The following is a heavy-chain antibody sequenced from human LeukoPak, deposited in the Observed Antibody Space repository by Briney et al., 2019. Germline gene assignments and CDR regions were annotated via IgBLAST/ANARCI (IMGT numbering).Heavy chain of an antibody. J-gene: IGHJ6*03. CDR3: ARQTSSWYVHYYYYMDV. Sequence: GESLKISCKGSGHSFTSYWIGWVRQMPGKGLEWMGIIYPGDSDTRYSPSFQGQVTISADKSISTAYLQWSSLKASDTAMYYCARQTSSWYVHYYYYMDVWGKGTTVTVSS. D-gene: IGHD6-13*01. CDR1: GHSFTSYW. V-gene: IGHV5-51*01. CDR2: IYPGDSDT.